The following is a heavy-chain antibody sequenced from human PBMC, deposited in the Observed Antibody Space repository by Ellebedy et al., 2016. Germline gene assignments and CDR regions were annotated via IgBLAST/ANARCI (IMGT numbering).Heavy chain of an antibody. J-gene: IGHJ4*02. Sequence: SETLSLXXTVSGGSISSYYWSWIRQPPGKGLEWIGSIYYSGSTYYNPSLKSRVTISVDTSKNQFSLKLSSVTAADTAVYYCARGRRGGIYSYGPYATAHSGYYFDYWGQGTLVTVSS. CDR1: GGSISSYY. V-gene: IGHV4-39*01. D-gene: IGHD5-18*01. CDR3: ARGRRGGIYSYGPYATAHSGYYFDY. CDR2: IYYSGST.